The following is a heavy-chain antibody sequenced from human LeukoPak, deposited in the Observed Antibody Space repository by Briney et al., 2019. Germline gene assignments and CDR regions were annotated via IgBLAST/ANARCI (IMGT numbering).Heavy chain of an antibody. D-gene: IGHD3-16*01. Sequence: SETLSLTCTVSGVSISSYYWSWIRQPPGKGLEWIGYIYYSGSTNYNPSLKSRVTISVDTSKNQFSLILSSVTAADTAVYYCARHLRGGATTGMDVWGQGTTVTVSS. V-gene: IGHV4-59*08. CDR2: IYYSGST. J-gene: IGHJ6*02. CDR1: GVSISSYY. CDR3: ARHLRGGATTGMDV.